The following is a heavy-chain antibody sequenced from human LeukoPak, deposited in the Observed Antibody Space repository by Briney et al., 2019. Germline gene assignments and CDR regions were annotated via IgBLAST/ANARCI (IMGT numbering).Heavy chain of an antibody. CDR2: IYYSGST. CDR3: AREDITIPSRWFDP. Sequence: PSETLSLTCTVSGGSISSGGYYWSWIRQHPGKGLEWIGYIYYSGSTYYNPSLKSRVTISVDTSKNQFSLKLSSVTAADTAVYYCAREDITIPSRWFDPWGQGTLVTVSS. D-gene: IGHD3-10*01. V-gene: IGHV4-31*03. J-gene: IGHJ5*02. CDR1: GGSISSGGYY.